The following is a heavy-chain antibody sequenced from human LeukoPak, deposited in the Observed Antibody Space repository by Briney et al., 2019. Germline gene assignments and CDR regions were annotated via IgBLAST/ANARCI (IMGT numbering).Heavy chain of an antibody. CDR2: IYYSGGT. Sequence: PSETLSLTCTVYGGSISSSSYYWGWIRQPPGKGLEWIGSIYYSGGTYYKPSLKSRVTISVDTSRNQFSLKLSSVTAADTAVYFCGSAAEWAKYFQHWGQGTLVTVPS. J-gene: IGHJ1*01. D-gene: IGHD3-3*01. CDR1: GGSISSSSYY. CDR3: GSAAEWAKYFQH. V-gene: IGHV4-39*01.